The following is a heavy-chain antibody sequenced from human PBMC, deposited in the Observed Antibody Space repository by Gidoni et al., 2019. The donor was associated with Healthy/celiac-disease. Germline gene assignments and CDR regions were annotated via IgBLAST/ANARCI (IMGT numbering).Heavy chain of an antibody. Sequence: QITLKESGPTLVKPTQTLTLTCTFSGFSLSTSGVGVGWIRQPPGKALEWLALIYWDDDKRYSPSLKSRLTSTKDTSKHQVVLTMTDMDPVDTATYYCALSTYYYDSSGLFDYWGQGTLVTVSS. D-gene: IGHD3-22*01. J-gene: IGHJ4*02. V-gene: IGHV2-5*02. CDR1: GFSLSTSGVG. CDR2: IYWDDDK. CDR3: ALSTYYYDSSGLFDY.